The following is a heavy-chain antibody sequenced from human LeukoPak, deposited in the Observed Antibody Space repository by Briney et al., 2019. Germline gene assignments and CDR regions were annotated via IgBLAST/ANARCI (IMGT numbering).Heavy chain of an antibody. J-gene: IGHJ6*02. CDR2: ISGSGDST. CDR3: AGDPDPLGYYYYGMDV. Sequence: GGSLRLSCAASGFTFINYAMTWVRQAPGKGLEWVSAISGSGDSTFNADSVKGRFTISRDNSKNTLYLQMNSLRAEDTAVYYCAGDPDPLGYYYYGMDVWGQGTTVTVSS. CDR1: GFTFINYA. V-gene: IGHV3-23*01.